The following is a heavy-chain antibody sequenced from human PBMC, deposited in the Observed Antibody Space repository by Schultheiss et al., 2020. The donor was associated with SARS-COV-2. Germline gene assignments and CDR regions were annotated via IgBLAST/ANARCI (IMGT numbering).Heavy chain of an antibody. D-gene: IGHD5-24*01. CDR2: ISYSGST. J-gene: IGHJ4*02. CDR1: GGSISSYY. CDR3: AREDGYREVDY. Sequence: SETLSLTCTVSGGSISSYYWSWIRQPPGKGLEWIGHISYSGSTNYNPSLKSRVTISVDTSKNQFSLRLNSVTAADTAVYFCAREDGYREVDYWGQGTLVTVSS. V-gene: IGHV4-59*12.